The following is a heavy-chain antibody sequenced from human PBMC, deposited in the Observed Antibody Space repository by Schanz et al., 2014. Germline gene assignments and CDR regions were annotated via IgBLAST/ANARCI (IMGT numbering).Heavy chain of an antibody. CDR2: IRYDASNE. D-gene: IGHD3-16*01. Sequence: QAQLVESGGGVVQPGGSLRLSCAASRFAFSNCGMHWVRQAPGKGLEWGAFIRYDASNEYYADSVKGRFTISRDNSKNTLYLQMNSLRPDDTAVYYCAKALKPYIASRNGLDVWGHGTTVTVSS. J-gene: IGHJ6*02. CDR3: AKALKPYIASRNGLDV. CDR1: RFAFSNCG. V-gene: IGHV3-30*02.